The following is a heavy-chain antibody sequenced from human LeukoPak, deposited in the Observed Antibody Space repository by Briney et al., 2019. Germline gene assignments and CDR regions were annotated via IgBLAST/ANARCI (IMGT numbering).Heavy chain of an antibody. CDR1: GFTFSSYG. D-gene: IGHD2/OR15-2a*01. J-gene: IGHJ5*02. V-gene: IGHV3-33*01. Sequence: PGGSLRLSCAASGFTFSSYGMHWVRQAPGKGLEWVAVIWYDGSNKYYADSVKGRFTISRDNAKNTLYLQMNSLRAEDTAVYYCARAARADCTSPTCHSWLAPWGQGTQVTVSS. CDR3: ARAARADCTSPTCHSWLAP. CDR2: IWYDGSNK.